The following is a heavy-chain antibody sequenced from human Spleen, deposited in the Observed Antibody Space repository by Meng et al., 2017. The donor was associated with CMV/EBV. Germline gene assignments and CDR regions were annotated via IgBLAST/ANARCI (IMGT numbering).Heavy chain of an antibody. J-gene: IGHJ4*02. V-gene: IGHV4-39*01. CDR1: GGSISSSSYY. CDR2: IYYSGST. D-gene: IGHD2-2*01. CDR3: ARHFRPAAPFDY. Sequence: GSLRLSCTVSGGSISSSSYYWGWIRQPPGKWLEWIGSIYYSGSTYYNPSLKSRVTISVDTSKNQFSLKLSSVTAADTAVYYCARHFRPAAPFDYWGPGTLVTVSS.